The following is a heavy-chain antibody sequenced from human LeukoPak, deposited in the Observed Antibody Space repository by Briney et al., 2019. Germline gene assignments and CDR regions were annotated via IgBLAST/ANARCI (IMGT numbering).Heavy chain of an antibody. D-gene: IGHD2-15*01. CDR1: GFTFSSHS. CDR3: ARGPWGVAATPDPGFDY. J-gene: IGHJ4*02. Sequence: GGSLRLSCVASGFTFSSHSMNWVRQAPGKGLEWVASISSGSDHIYYADSVKGRFTISRDNAKNSLYLQMNSLRAEDTAVYYCARGPWGVAATPDPGFDYWGQGTLVTVSS. V-gene: IGHV3-21*01. CDR2: ISSGSDHI.